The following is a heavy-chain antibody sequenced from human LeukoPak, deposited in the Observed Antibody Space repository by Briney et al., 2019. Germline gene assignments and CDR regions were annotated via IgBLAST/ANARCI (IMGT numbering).Heavy chain of an antibody. J-gene: IGHJ5*02. CDR3: ARGGVTTNWFDP. V-gene: IGHV3-21*01. CDR1: GFTFSSYS. CDR2: ISSSSSYI. Sequence: GGSLRLSCAASGFTFSSYSMNWVRQAPGKGLEWVSSISSSSSYIYYADSVKGRFTISRDNAKNSPYLQMNSLRAEDTAVYYCARGGVTTNWFDPWGQGTLVTVSS. D-gene: IGHD4-11*01.